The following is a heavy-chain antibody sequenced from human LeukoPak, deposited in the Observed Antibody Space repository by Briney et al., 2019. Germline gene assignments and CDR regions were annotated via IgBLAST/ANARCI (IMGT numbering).Heavy chain of an antibody. V-gene: IGHV4-4*02. Sequence: SETLSLTCGVSGGSIDSTNYWSWVRQAPGKGLEWIGEIAHDGTRNYNSSLRSRVAMSFDRANNYFSLGLTAVTAADTALDYCTRENRPFCPFAFWGQGVLVTVSS. J-gene: IGHJ4*02. CDR1: GGSIDSTNY. CDR3: TRENRPFCPFAF. D-gene: IGHD2/OR15-2a*01. CDR2: IAHDGTR.